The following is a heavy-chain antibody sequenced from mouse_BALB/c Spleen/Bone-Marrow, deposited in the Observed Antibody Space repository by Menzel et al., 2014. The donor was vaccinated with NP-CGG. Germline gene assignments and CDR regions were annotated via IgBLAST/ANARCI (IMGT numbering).Heavy chain of an antibody. CDR2: INPYNDGT. V-gene: IGHV1-14*01. D-gene: IGHD2-4*01. CDR3: AREGGLRRGDYYAMDY. Sequence: EVQLQQSGPELVKPGASVKMSCKASGYTFSAYVMHWVQQKPGQGLEWIGYINPYNDGTKYNEKFKGKATLTSDKSSNTAYMELSSLTSEDSAVYYCAREGGLRRGDYYAMDYWGQGTSVTVSS. CDR1: GYTFSAYV. J-gene: IGHJ4*01.